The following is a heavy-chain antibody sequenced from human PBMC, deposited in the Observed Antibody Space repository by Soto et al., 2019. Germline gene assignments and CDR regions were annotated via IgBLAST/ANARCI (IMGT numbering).Heavy chain of an antibody. V-gene: IGHV4-31*03. D-gene: IGHD3-10*01. Sequence: QVQLQESGPGLVKPSQTLSLTCTVSGGSISGGGYYWSWIRQHPGKGLEWIGYIYYSGSTYYNPSLKSRVTISVDTSKTQFSLKLSSVTAADTAVYYCARDKGGDYGSGCHYDYWGQGTLVTVSS. CDR3: ARDKGGDYGSGCHYDY. J-gene: IGHJ4*02. CDR2: IYYSGST. CDR1: GGSISGGGYY.